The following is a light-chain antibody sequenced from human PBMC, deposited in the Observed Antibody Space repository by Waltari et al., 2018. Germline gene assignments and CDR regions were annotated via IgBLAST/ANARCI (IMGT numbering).Light chain of an antibody. Sequence: QSALTQPASVSGSPGQSITISCPGISSALNGYNYVPWYQKYPGKAPKLIIYEVSNRPSGVSNRFSGSKSGNTASLSISGLQAEDEADYYCTSYISGTTLVIFGGGTKLTVL. J-gene: IGLJ2*01. CDR1: SSALNGYNY. V-gene: IGLV2-14*01. CDR2: EVS. CDR3: TSYISGTTLVI.